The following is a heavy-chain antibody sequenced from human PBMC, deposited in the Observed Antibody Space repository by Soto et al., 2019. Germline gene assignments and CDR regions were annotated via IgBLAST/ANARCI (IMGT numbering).Heavy chain of an antibody. CDR2: ISAYNGNT. J-gene: IGHJ4*02. CDR3: ARDNEAIFGVVRAPMFDY. D-gene: IGHD3-3*01. Sequence: QVQLVQSGAEVKKPGASVKVSCKASGYTFTSYGISWVRQAPGQGLEWMGWISAYNGNTNYAQKLQGRVTMTTDTSTSTAYMELRSLRSDDTAVYYCARDNEAIFGVVRAPMFDYWGQGTLVTVSS. CDR1: GYTFTSYG. V-gene: IGHV1-18*01.